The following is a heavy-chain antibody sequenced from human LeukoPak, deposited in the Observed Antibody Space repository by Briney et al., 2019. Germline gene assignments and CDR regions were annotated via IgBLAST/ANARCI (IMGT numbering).Heavy chain of an antibody. J-gene: IGHJ5*02. V-gene: IGHV1-8*03. D-gene: IGHD3-10*01. CDR3: ARGWNYYGSLFA. CDR2: MNPNSGNT. CDR1: GGTFSSYD. Sequence: GASVKVSCKASGGTFSSYDINWVRQATGQGLEWMGWMNPNSGNTGYAQKFQGRVTITRNTSISTAYMELSSLRSEDTAVYYCARGWNYYGSLFAWGQGTLVTVSS.